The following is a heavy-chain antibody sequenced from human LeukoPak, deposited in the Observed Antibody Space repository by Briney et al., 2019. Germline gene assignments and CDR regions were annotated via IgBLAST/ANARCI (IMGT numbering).Heavy chain of an antibody. J-gene: IGHJ5*02. CDR3: ARDLMYNWNYLGWFDP. V-gene: IGHV4-4*07. D-gene: IGHD1-7*01. CDR1: GGSISSYY. CDR2: IYTSGST. Sequence: SETLSLTCTVSGGSISSYYWSWIRQPAWKGLEWIGRIYTSGSTNYNPSLKSRVTMSVDTSKNQFSLKLSSVTAADTAVYYCARDLMYNWNYLGWFDPWGQGTLVTVSS.